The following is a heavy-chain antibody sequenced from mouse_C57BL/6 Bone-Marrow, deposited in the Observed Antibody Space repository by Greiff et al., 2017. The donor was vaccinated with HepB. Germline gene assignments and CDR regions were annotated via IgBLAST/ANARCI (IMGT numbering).Heavy chain of an antibody. CDR2: ISNGGGST. J-gene: IGHJ2*01. D-gene: IGHD2-4*01. CDR3: ARLDYGEGFDY. V-gene: IGHV5-12*01. Sequence: EVQVVESGGGLVQPGGSLKLSCAASGFTFSDYYMYWVRQTPEKRLEWVAYISNGGGSTYYPDTVKGRFTISRDNAKNTLYLQMSRLKSEDTAMYYCARLDYGEGFDYWGQGTTLTVSS. CDR1: GFTFSDYY.